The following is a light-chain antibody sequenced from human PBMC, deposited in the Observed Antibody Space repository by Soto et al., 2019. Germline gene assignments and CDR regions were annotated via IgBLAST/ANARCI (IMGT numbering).Light chain of an antibody. CDR2: GAS. CDR1: QSVSSSY. J-gene: IGKJ1*01. Sequence: EIVLTQSPGTLSLSPGERATLSCRASQSVSSSYLAWYQQKPGQAPRLLIYGASSRATGIPDRFSGSGSRRDFTLTISRLEPEDFAVYSCQQYGSSRWPFGQGTKVEIK. V-gene: IGKV3-20*01. CDR3: QQYGSSRWP.